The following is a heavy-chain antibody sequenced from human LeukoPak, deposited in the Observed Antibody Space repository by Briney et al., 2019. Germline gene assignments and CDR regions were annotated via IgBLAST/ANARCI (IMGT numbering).Heavy chain of an antibody. Sequence: ASVKVSCKASGYTFTSYGISWVRQAPGQGLEWMGWISAYNGNTNYAQKLQGRVNMTTDTSTSTAYMELRSLRSDDTAVYYCARGGYCSGGSCYITWFDPWGQGTLVTVSS. J-gene: IGHJ5*02. CDR1: GYTFTSYG. D-gene: IGHD2-15*01. V-gene: IGHV1-18*01. CDR3: ARGGYCSGGSCYITWFDP. CDR2: ISAYNGNT.